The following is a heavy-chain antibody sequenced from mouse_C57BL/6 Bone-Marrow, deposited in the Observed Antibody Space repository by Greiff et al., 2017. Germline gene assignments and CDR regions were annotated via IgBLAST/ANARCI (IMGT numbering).Heavy chain of an antibody. CDR2: IDPSDSYS. J-gene: IGHJ4*01. Sequence: QVQLQQPGAELVMPGASVKLSCKASGYTFTSYWMHWVKQRPGQGLEWIGEIDPSDSYSNYNQKFKGKSTLTVDKSSSTAYMQLSSLTSEVSAVYYCARPSRYPRYAMDYWGQGTSVTVSS. D-gene: IGHD5-1-1*01. CDR1: GYTFTSYW. V-gene: IGHV1-69*01. CDR3: ARPSRYPRYAMDY.